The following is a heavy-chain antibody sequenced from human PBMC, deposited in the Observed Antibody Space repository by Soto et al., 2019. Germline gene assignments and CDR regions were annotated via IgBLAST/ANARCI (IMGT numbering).Heavy chain of an antibody. CDR1: GFPFSSYA. CDR3: ARRTWRGRADY. CDR2: IGGSGGDT. V-gene: IGHV3-23*01. Sequence: EVQLLASGGGLVQPGGSLRLSCAASGFPFSSYAMSWVRQAPGKGLEWGSAIGGSGGDTFYADSVKGRFTVSRDNAENPMGLQLNSLRVEDTAIYYCARRTWRGRADYWGQGILVTVSS. J-gene: IGHJ4*02. D-gene: IGHD3-3*01.